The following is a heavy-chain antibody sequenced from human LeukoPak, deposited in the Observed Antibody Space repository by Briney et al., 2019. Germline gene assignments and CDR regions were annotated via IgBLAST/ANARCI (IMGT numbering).Heavy chain of an antibody. CDR2: ISSSSSYI. J-gene: IGHJ4*02. D-gene: IGHD2-2*01. CDR3: ARGRAVPAPMSGVDY. CDR1: GFTFSSYS. Sequence: GGSLRLSCAASGFTFSSYSMKWVRQAPGKGLEWVSSISSSSSYIYYADSVKGRFTISRDNAKNSLYLQMNSLRAEDTAVYYCARGRAVPAPMSGVDYWGQGTLVTVSS. V-gene: IGHV3-21*01.